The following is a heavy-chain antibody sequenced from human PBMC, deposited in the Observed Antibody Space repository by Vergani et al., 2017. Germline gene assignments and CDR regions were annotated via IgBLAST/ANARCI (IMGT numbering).Heavy chain of an antibody. V-gene: IGHV3-21*01. CDR3: ARVGYSYGWVGDY. J-gene: IGHJ4*02. D-gene: IGHD5-18*01. Sequence: EVQLLESGGGLVQPGGSLRLSCAASGFTFSSYSMNWVRQAPGKGLEWVSSISSSSSYIYYADSVKGRFTISRDNAKNSLYLQMNSLRAEDTAVYYCARVGYSYGWVGDYWGQGTLVTVSS. CDR2: ISSSSSYI. CDR1: GFTFSSYS.